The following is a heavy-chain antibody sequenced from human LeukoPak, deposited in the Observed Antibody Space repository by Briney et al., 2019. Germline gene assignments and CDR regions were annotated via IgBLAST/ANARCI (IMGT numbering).Heavy chain of an antibody. D-gene: IGHD3-3*01. CDR2: ISGSGGST. V-gene: IGHV3-23*01. Sequence: GGSLRLSCAASGFTFSSYAMSWARQAPGKGLEWVSAISGSGGSTYYADSVKGRFTISRDNSKNTLYLQVNSLRAEDTAVYYCAKVPLGKDDFWSGYYSYFDYWGQGTLVTVSS. CDR1: GFTFSSYA. J-gene: IGHJ4*02. CDR3: AKVPLGKDDFWSGYYSYFDY.